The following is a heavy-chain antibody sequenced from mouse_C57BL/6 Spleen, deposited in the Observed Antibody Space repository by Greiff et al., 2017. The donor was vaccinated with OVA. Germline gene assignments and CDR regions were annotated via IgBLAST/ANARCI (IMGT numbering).Heavy chain of an antibody. Sequence: VKLMESGPGLVAPSQRLSITCTVSGFSLTSYGVHWVRQPPGKGLEWLVVIWSDGSTTYNSALKSRLSISKDNSKSQVFLKMNSLQTDDTAMYDCARHGRGQGMDYWGQGTSVTVSS. V-gene: IGHV2-6-1*01. CDR1: GFSLTSYG. CDR3: ARHGRGQGMDY. J-gene: IGHJ4*01. CDR2: IWSDGST. D-gene: IGHD3-2*02.